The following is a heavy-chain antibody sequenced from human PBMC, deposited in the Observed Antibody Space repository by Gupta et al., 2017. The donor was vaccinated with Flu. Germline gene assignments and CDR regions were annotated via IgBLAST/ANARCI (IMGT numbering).Heavy chain of an antibody. V-gene: IGHV3-30*18. Sequence: QVQLVESGGGVVQPGRSLRLSCPASGFNFSSYGMHWVRQAPGKGLEWVAVISHDGSNKYYADSVKGRFTISRDNSKNTLYLQVNSLRVEDTAVYYCAKVLRGWSQGLDYWGQGTLVTVSS. D-gene: IGHD2-15*01. CDR2: ISHDGSNK. J-gene: IGHJ4*02. CDR1: GFNFSSYG. CDR3: AKVLRGWSQGLDY.